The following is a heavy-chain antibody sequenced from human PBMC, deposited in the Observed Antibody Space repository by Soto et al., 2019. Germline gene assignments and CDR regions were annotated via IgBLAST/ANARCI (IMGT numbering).Heavy chain of an antibody. Sequence: ASVKVSCKASGYTFTSYAMHWVRQAPGQRLEWMGWINAGNGNTKYSQKFQGRVTISRDTSASTVYMELSSLTPEDTAVYYCASGRVGRGVTTPVPLDVWGQGTLVTVSS. CDR1: GYTFTSYA. CDR2: INAGNGNT. V-gene: IGHV1-3*01. D-gene: IGHD3-10*01. J-gene: IGHJ4*02. CDR3: ASGRVGRGVTTPVPLDV.